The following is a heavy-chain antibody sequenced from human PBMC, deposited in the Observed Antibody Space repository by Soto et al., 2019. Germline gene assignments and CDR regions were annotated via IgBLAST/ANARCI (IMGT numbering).Heavy chain of an antibody. CDR3: ARSQGPFWYFDY. Sequence: GGSLRLSCAASGFTFSDYYMSWIRQAPGKGLVWVSYISSSGTPIYYEDSMKGRFTISRDNAKNELYLQMSRLSAEDTAFYYCARSQGPFWYFDYWGQGILVTVS. J-gene: IGHJ4*02. CDR2: ISSSGTPI. CDR1: GFTFSDYY. V-gene: IGHV3-11*01.